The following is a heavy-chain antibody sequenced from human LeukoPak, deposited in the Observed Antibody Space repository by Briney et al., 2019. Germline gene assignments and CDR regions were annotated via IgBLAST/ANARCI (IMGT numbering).Heavy chain of an antibody. V-gene: IGHV3-23*01. J-gene: IGHJ4*02. CDR3: ARDRSYYGSGSYYFELAYFDY. D-gene: IGHD3-10*01. CDR2: ISGSADTT. Sequence: GGSLRLSCAASGFTFTTYAMSWVRQAPGRGLEWVSAISGSADTTHYGDPVKGRFTISRDNSKNTLYPQMNSLRAEDAAVYYCARDRSYYGSGSYYFELAYFDYWGQGALVTVSS. CDR1: GFTFTTYA.